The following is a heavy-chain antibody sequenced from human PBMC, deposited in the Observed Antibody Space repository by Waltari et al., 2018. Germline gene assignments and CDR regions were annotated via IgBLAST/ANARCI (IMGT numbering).Heavy chain of an antibody. D-gene: IGHD3-10*01. CDR2: IFFGGGDS. CDR3: AKDAFGNTYLDH. J-gene: IGHJ4*02. CDR1: GISLGTYG. Sequence: QVQLVESGGGVVQPGMSLRLPCAASGISLGTYGMHWVRQAPGKGLEWVALIFFGGGDSFYADSVRGRFTISRDNSKNTLYLDINSLRLDDTAIYYCAKDAFGNTYLDHWGQGTLVTVSS. V-gene: IGHV3-30*19.